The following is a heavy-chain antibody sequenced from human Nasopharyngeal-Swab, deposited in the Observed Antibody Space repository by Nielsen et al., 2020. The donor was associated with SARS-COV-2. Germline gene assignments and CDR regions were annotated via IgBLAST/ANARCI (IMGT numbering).Heavy chain of an antibody. CDR1: GFTFDEHA. J-gene: IGHJ3*01. Sequence: SLKISCVASGFTFDEHAMHWVRQAPGKGLEWVAGISWNSGGIGYADSVKGRFTISRDNAENSLHLQMNSLRPDDTALYYCVRDKSSGNYNDDAFDVWGQGTVVTVSS. D-gene: IGHD3-22*01. CDR3: VRDKSSGNYNDDAFDV. V-gene: IGHV3-9*01. CDR2: ISWNSGGI.